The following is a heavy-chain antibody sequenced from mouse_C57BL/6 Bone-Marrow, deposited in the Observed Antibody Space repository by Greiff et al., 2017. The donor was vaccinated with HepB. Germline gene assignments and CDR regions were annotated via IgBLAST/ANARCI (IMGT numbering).Heavy chain of an antibody. D-gene: IGHD1-1*01. CDR1: GFNIKNTY. CDR3: AREGLITTVVEPYYYAMDY. V-gene: IGHV14-3*01. Sequence: EVQLQQSVAELVRPGASVKLSCTASGFNIKNTYMHWVKQRPEQGLEWIGRIDPANGNTKYAPKFQGKATITADTSSNTAYLQLSSLTSEDTAIYYCAREGLITTVVEPYYYAMDYWGQGTSVTVSS. CDR2: IDPANGNT. J-gene: IGHJ4*01.